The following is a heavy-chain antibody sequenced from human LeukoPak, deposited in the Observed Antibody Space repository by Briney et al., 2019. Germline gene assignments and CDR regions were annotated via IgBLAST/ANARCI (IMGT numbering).Heavy chain of an antibody. J-gene: IGHJ4*02. CDR3: ARDRGYSYGNYFDY. D-gene: IGHD5-18*01. Sequence: ASVKVSCKASGYTFTGYYIHWVRQALGQGLEWMGWINPNSGGTNYAQKFQGRVTMTRDTSISTAYMELSRLRSDDTAVYYCARDRGYSYGNYFDYWGQGTLVTVSS. CDR2: INPNSGGT. CDR1: GYTFTGYY. V-gene: IGHV1-2*02.